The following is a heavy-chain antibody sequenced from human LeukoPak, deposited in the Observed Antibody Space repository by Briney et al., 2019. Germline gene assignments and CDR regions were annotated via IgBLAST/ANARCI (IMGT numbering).Heavy chain of an antibody. CDR1: GYTFTGYY. D-gene: IGHD3-10*01. J-gene: IGHJ4*02. CDR2: INPKNDGT. Sequence: VASVKVSCKTSGYTFTGYYVHWVRQAPGHGLEWMGWINPKNDGTNSAQKFQGRGTMTRDTSISTAYMELSRLRSDDTAVYYCAREVRGEFIIPMVRNHFDYWGQGTLVTVSS. V-gene: IGHV1-2*02. CDR3: AREVRGEFIIPMVRNHFDY.